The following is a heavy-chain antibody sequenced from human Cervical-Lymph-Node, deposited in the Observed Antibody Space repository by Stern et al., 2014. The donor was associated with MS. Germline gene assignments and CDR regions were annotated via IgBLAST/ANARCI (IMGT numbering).Heavy chain of an antibody. D-gene: IGHD6-6*01. J-gene: IGHJ4*02. Sequence: MQLVESGAEVKKPGASVKVSCKASGYTFISYYIHWVRQAPGQGLEWMGIINPGGGSTSYAQKFQGRVTMTRDTSTSTVYMELSSLKSEDTAVFYCAREASRSLKNFDYWGQGTLVTVSS. V-gene: IGHV1-46*01. CDR3: AREASRSLKNFDY. CDR2: INPGGGST. CDR1: GYTFISYY.